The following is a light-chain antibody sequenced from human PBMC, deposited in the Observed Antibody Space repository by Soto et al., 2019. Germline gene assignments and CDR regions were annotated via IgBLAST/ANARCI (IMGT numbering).Light chain of an antibody. J-gene: IGKJ2*01. Sequence: DFQMPQSPSSLSASVGDRVTITCRASQSISSYLYWYQQKPGKAPKLLIYATSSLQSGVPSRFSGGGSGTDFTLTISSLQLEDFATYYCQQSYSTPYTFGQGTKLEIK. V-gene: IGKV1-39*01. CDR3: QQSYSTPYT. CDR1: QSISSY. CDR2: ATS.